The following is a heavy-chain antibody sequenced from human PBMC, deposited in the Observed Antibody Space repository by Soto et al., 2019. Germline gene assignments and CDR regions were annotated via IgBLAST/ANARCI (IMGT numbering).Heavy chain of an antibody. D-gene: IGHD3-22*01. J-gene: IGHJ6*02. CDR2: IYYSEST. CDR3: ARDIPYYYDRAGMDV. CDR1: GGSISSGGYY. Sequence: QVQLQESGPGLVKPSQTLSLTCTVSGGSISSGGYYWSWIRQHPGKGLEWIGYIYYSESTYYSPSLKSRVTISVDTSKHQFSLKLSSVTAADTAVYYCARDIPYYYDRAGMDVWGQGTTVTVSS. V-gene: IGHV4-31*03.